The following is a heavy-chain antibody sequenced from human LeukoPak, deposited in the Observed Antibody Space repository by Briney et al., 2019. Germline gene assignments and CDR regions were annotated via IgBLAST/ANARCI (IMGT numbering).Heavy chain of an antibody. Sequence: ASVKVSCKASGYTFTSYGISWVRQAPGQGLEWMGWISAYNGNTNYAQKLQGRVTMTTDTSTSTAYMELSSLRSEDTAVYYCARGVDIVVVPAAIMMGTAYYYYYMDVWGKGTTVTVSS. CDR1: GYTFTSYG. J-gene: IGHJ6*03. D-gene: IGHD2-2*01. CDR3: ARGVDIVVVPAAIMMGTAYYYYYMDV. CDR2: ISAYNGNT. V-gene: IGHV1-18*01.